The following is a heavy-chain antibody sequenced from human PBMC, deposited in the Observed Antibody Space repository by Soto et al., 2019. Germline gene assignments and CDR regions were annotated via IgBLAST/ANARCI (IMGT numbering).Heavy chain of an antibody. CDR3: AREWVKGYDFWSGHYTHDAFDI. CDR1: GYTFTSYY. V-gene: IGHV1-46*01. Sequence: GASVKVSCKASGYTFTSYYMHWVRQAPGQGLEWMGIINPSGGSTSYAQKFQGRVTMTRDTSTSTVYMELSSLRSEDTAVYYCAREWVKGYDFWSGHYTHDAFDIWGQATMVTVSS. D-gene: IGHD3-3*01. J-gene: IGHJ3*02. CDR2: INPSGGST.